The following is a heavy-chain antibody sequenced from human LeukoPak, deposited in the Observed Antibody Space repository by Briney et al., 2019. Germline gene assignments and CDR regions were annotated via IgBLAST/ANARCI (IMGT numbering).Heavy chain of an antibody. D-gene: IGHD3-3*01. CDR2: IYYSGST. J-gene: IGHJ4*02. CDR3: ARATYYDFWSGYPKPYYFDY. CDR1: GGSISSYY. V-gene: IGHV4-59*08. Sequence: SETLSLTCTVSGGSISSYYWSWIRQPPGKGLEWIGYIYYSGSTNYNPSLKSRVTISVDTSKNQFSLKLSSVTAADTAVYYCARATYYDFWSGYPKPYYFDYWGKGTLVTVSS.